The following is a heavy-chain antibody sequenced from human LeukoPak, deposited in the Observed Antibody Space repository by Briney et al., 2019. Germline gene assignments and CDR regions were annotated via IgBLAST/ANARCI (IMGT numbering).Heavy chain of an antibody. CDR2: IYTSGST. CDR1: GNSISSGDNY. J-gene: IGHJ4*02. Sequence: SQTLSLTCTVSGNSISSGDNYWSWIRQPAGKGLEWIGRIYTSGSTYYNPSLKSRVTISVDTSKNQFSLKLTSVTAADTAVYYCARNLVGAPRYFDFWGQGTLVTVSS. V-gene: IGHV4-61*02. D-gene: IGHD1-26*01. CDR3: ARNLVGAPRYFDF.